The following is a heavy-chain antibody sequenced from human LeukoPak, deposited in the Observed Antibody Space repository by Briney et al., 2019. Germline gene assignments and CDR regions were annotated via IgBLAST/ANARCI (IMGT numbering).Heavy chain of an antibody. CDR2: IKQDGSEK. CDR1: GFTFSSYA. CDR3: ARVSTNYYYYGMDV. Sequence: GSLRLSCAASGFTFSSYAMSWVRQAPGKGLEWVANIKQDGSEKYYVDSVKGRFTISRDNAKNSLYLQMNSLRAEDTAVYYCARVSTNYYYYGMDVWGQGTTVTVSS. J-gene: IGHJ6*02. V-gene: IGHV3-7*03. D-gene: IGHD1-14*01.